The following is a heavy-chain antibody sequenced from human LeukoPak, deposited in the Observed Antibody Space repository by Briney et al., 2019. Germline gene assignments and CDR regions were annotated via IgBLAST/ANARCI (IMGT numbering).Heavy chain of an antibody. D-gene: IGHD6-19*01. Sequence: GGSLTLSCAASGFPFSSYSMNWVRQAPRTGLEWVSSICSSCRYINYADSVKGRFTISRDNANHSLYLQMNSLRAEDTAVYYCARAGYSSGWDYFDYWGQGTLVTVSS. J-gene: IGHJ4*02. CDR3: ARAGYSSGWDYFDY. CDR1: GFPFSSYS. CDR2: ICSSCRYI. V-gene: IGHV3-21*01.